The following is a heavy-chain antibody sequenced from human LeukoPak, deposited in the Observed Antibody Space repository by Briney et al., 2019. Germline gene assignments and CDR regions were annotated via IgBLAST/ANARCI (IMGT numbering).Heavy chain of an antibody. J-gene: IGHJ4*02. CDR2: ISGSGGDT. Sequence: GGSLRLSCAASGFTFSSYAMSWVRQAPGKGLEWVSGISGSGGDTYFADSVKGRFTISRDNSKNSLYLQMNSLRAEDTAVYYCARVRYSGSYTFDYWGQGTLVTVSS. CDR1: GFTFSSYA. D-gene: IGHD1-26*01. V-gene: IGHV3-23*01. CDR3: ARVRYSGSYTFDY.